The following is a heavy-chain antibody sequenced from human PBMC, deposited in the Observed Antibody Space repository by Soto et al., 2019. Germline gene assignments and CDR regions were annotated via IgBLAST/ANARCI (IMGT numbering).Heavy chain of an antibody. D-gene: IGHD5-18*01. V-gene: IGHV1-18*01. Sequence: QVELVQSGAEVKKPGASVKVSCKASGYTFTSYVISWVRQAPGQGLEWMGWISDFNGNTNYAQNLQDRVTMTTDTSTTTAYMELRSLRSDDTAVYYCARDLSATTAMATNYFDYWGQGTLVTVSS. CDR1: GYTFTSYV. CDR2: ISDFNGNT. J-gene: IGHJ4*02. CDR3: ARDLSATTAMATNYFDY.